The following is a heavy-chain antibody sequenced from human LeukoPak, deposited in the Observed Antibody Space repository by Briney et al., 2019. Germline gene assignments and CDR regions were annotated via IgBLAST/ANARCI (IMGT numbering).Heavy chain of an antibody. CDR1: GFTFSSYA. CDR3: AKSAGDAYFDY. D-gene: IGHD3-10*01. Sequence: PGGSLRLSCAASGFTFSSYAMSWVRQAPGKGLEWVSSISWNSGTIGYADSVKGRFTISRDNAKNSLYLQMNSLRAEDTALYYCAKSAGDAYFDYWGQGTLVTVSS. CDR2: ISWNSGTI. J-gene: IGHJ4*02. V-gene: IGHV3-9*01.